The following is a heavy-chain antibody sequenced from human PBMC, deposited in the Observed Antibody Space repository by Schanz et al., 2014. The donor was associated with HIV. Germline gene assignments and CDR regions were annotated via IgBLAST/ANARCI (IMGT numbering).Heavy chain of an antibody. CDR3: AKDQGDITGTPFDY. D-gene: IGHD1-20*01. CDR1: GFTFSSYG. Sequence: QVQLVESGGGVVQPGRSLRLSCAASGFTFSSYGMHWVRQAPGKGLEWVAVISYDRRNKYYADSVKGRFTISRDNSKNTLFLQMNSLRAEDTAMYYCAKDQGDITGTPFDYWGQGTLVTVS. V-gene: IGHV3-30*18. J-gene: IGHJ4*02. CDR2: ISYDRRNK.